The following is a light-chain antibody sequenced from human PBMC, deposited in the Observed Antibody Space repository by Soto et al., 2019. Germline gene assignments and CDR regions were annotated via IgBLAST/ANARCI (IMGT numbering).Light chain of an antibody. CDR1: QSVSSKY. Sequence: EIVWTQSPGTLSLSPGERATLSCRASQSVSSKYLAWYKQIPGQAPRLLSYGVSSRAAGIPDRFSGSGSGTEFTLTINRLEPEDFDVYYCQQYHNTPITFGQGTRLEIK. V-gene: IGKV3-20*01. CDR3: QQYHNTPIT. CDR2: GVS. J-gene: IGKJ5*01.